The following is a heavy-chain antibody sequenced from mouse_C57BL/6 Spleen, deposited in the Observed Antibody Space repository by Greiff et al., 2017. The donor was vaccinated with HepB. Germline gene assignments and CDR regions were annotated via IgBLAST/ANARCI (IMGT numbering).Heavy chain of an antibody. J-gene: IGHJ4*01. CDR3: ARDQGLYYYAMDY. CDR2: ISDGGSYT. D-gene: IGHD2-2*01. CDR1: GFTFSSYA. V-gene: IGHV5-4*01. Sequence: EVKLMESGGGLVKPGGSLKLSCAASGFTFSSYAMSWVRQTSEKRLEWVATISDGGSYTYYPDNVKGRFTISRDNAKNNLYLQMSHLKSEDTAMYYCARDQGLYYYAMDYWGQGTSVTVSS.